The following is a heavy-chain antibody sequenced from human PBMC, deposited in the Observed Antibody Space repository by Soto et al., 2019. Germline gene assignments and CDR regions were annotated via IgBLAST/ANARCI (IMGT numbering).Heavy chain of an antibody. J-gene: IGHJ6*02. Sequence: EVQLVESGGGLVQPGGSLRLSCAASGFTFSSYWMHWVRQAPGKGLVWVSRINSDGSSTSYADSVKGRFTISRDNAKNTLYLQMTSLRADDTAVYYCARDQEAGYYDINYGMDVWGQGTTVTVSS. V-gene: IGHV3-74*01. CDR2: INSDGSST. CDR3: ARDQEAGYYDINYGMDV. D-gene: IGHD3-9*01. CDR1: GFTFSSYW.